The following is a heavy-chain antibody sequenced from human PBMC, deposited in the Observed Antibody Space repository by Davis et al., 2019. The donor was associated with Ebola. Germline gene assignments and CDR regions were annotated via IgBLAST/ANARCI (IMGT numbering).Heavy chain of an antibody. CDR1: GFSVRTNF. CDR2: IYGSGST. V-gene: IGHV3-53*01. D-gene: IGHD5-24*01. Sequence: GSLRLSCAAYGFSVRTNFIHWVRQAPGRGLEWVALIYGSGSTYYADSVKGRFTISRDDLKNTVDVQMNSLRVEDSAIYYCAKDEELQFGMDVWGQGTTVTVSS. CDR3: AKDEELQFGMDV. J-gene: IGHJ6*02.